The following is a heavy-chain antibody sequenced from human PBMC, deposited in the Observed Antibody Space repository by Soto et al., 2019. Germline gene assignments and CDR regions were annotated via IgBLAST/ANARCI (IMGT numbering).Heavy chain of an antibody. CDR2: IYHSGST. CDR3: AWCREAAGPLDY. V-gene: IGHV4-31*09. J-gene: IGHJ4*02. D-gene: IGHD2-8*02. CDR1: GGSISSGGYY. Sequence: SETLSLTCTVSGGSISSGGYYWSWIRQHPGKGLEWIGEIYHSGSTNYNPSLKSRVTISVDKSKNQFSLKLSSVTAADTAVYYCAWCREAAGPLDYCAQGTLVIVSS.